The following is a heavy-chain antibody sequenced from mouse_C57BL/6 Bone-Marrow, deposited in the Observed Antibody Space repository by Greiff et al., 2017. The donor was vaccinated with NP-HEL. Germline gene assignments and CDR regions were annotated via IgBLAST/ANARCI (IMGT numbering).Heavy chain of an antibody. CDR2: INPNNGGT. D-gene: IGHD4-1*01. CDR1: GYTFTDYN. CDR3: YPLGRGAMDY. J-gene: IGHJ4*01. V-gene: IGHV1-22*01. Sequence: EVQLQQSGPELVKPGASVKMSCKASGYTFTDYNMHWVKQSHGKSLEWIGYINPNNGGTSYNQKFKGKATLTVNKSSSTAYMELRSLTSEDSAVYYCYPLGRGAMDYWGQGTSVTVSS.